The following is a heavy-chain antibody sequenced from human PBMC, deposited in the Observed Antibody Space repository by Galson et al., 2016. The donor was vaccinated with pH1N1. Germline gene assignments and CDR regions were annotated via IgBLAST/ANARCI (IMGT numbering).Heavy chain of an antibody. D-gene: IGHD6-13*01. CDR2: INPKSGGT. J-gene: IGHJ6*02. Sequence: SVKVSCKALGGTLASGGKFSSYVISWVRQAPGQGLEWMGRINPKSGGTNFAQKFEGRVSLTRDTAISTVYMELSRLRFDDTAVYFCARGLLPSGRWYGFSQVPRPKGRSYYYAMDVWGQGTTVTVSS. CDR3: ARGLLPSGRWYGFSQVPRPKGRSYYYAMDV. V-gene: IGHV1-2*06. CDR1: GGTLASGGKFSSYV.